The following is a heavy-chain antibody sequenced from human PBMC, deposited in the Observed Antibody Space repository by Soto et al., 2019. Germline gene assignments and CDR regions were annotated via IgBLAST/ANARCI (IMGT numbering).Heavy chain of an antibody. CDR3: AKDMGGIAPYYFDY. V-gene: IGHV3-43*01. D-gene: IGHD6-13*01. CDR1: GFTFNDYS. CDR2: ISWDGGIT. Sequence: PGGSLRLSCAASGFTFNDYSVHWVRQAPGKGLEWVSLISWDGGITYYADSVKGRFTISRDNSKNSLYLQMNSLTTEDTAFYYCAKDMGGIAPYYFDYWGQGTLVTVSS. J-gene: IGHJ4*02.